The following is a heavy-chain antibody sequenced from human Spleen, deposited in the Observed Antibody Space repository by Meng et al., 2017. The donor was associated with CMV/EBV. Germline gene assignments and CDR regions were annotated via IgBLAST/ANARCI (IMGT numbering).Heavy chain of an antibody. Sequence: QGQVQQGGAGLLKPSETLSLTCAVYGGSFSGYYWSWIRQPPGKGLEWIGEINHSGSTNYNPSLKSRVTISVDTSKNQFSLKLSSVTAADTAVYYCARGGMTTVTTGRYFDYWGQGTLVTVSS. V-gene: IGHV4-34*01. CDR2: INHSGST. J-gene: IGHJ4*02. CDR3: ARGGMTTVTTGRYFDY. D-gene: IGHD4-17*01. CDR1: GGSFSGYY.